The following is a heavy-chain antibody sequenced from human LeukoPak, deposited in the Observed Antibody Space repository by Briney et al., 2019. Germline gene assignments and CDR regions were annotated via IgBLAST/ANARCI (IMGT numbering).Heavy chain of an antibody. CDR3: AKEGDLWQYSYGDWGIDY. D-gene: IGHD5-18*01. CDR2: ISYDGSNK. Sequence: PGRSLRLSCAASGFTFSSYGMHWVRQAPGKGLEWVAVISYDGSNKYYADSVKGRFTISRDNSKNTLYLQMNSLRDEDTAVYYCAKEGDLWQYSYGDWGIDYWGQGTLVTVSS. V-gene: IGHV3-30*18. J-gene: IGHJ4*02. CDR1: GFTFSSYG.